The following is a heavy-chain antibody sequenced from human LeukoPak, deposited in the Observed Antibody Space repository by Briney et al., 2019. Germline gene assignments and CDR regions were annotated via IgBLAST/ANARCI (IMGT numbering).Heavy chain of an antibody. CDR3: ARRSGITIFGVVPFDY. CDR2: IHYSGYT. V-gene: IGHV4-59*08. Sequence: SETLSLTCTVSGGSISDYYWNWIRQPPGKGLEWVGYIHYSGYTNYNPSLTSRVITSVDTSKNQFSLKLSSVTAADTAVYYCARRSGITIFGVVPFDYWGQGTLVTVSS. CDR1: GGSISDYY. D-gene: IGHD3-3*01. J-gene: IGHJ4*02.